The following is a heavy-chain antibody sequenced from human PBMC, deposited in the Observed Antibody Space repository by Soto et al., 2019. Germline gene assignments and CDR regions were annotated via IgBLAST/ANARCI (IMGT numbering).Heavy chain of an antibody. CDR3: ASPQQWLGQRGDFDS. J-gene: IGHJ4*02. V-gene: IGHV3-7*05. Sequence: EVQLVESGGGVVQPGGSLRLSCAASGFTFSSYWMSWVRQAPGKGLEWVANIRQDGSDKYYVDSVKGRFTISRDNSKNSLYLQMNSLRVEDTAVYYCASPQQWLGQRGDFDSWGQGTLVTVSS. CDR2: IRQDGSDK. D-gene: IGHD6-19*01. CDR1: GFTFSSYW.